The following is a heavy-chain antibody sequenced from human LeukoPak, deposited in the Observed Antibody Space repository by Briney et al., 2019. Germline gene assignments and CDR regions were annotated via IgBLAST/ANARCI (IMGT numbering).Heavy chain of an antibody. V-gene: IGHV3-9*01. J-gene: IGHJ4*02. Sequence: GGSLRLSCAASGFTFDDYAMHWVRQAPGKGLEWVSGISWNSGSIGYADSVKGRFTISRDNAKNSLYLQMNSLRAEDTAVYYCAREAVRGVLTFDYWGQGTLVTVSS. D-gene: IGHD3-10*01. CDR3: AREAVRGVLTFDY. CDR1: GFTFDDYA. CDR2: ISWNSGSI.